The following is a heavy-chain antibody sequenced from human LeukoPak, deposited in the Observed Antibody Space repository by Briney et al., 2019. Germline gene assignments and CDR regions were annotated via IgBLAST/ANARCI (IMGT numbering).Heavy chain of an antibody. V-gene: IGHV4-59*01. D-gene: IGHD4-17*01. CDR2: IYYSGST. CDR1: GGSISSYY. CDR3: ARSYGDNVNFDY. Sequence: PSETLSLTCTVSGGSISSYYWSWIRQPLGKGLEWIGYIYYSGSTNYNPSLKSRVTMSVDTSKNQFSLRLSSVTAADTAVYYCARSYGDNVNFDYWGQGTLVTVSS. J-gene: IGHJ4*02.